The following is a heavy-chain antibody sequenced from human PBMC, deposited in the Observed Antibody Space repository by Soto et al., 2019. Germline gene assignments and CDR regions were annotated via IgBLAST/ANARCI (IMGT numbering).Heavy chain of an antibody. J-gene: IGHJ6*02. CDR1: GFTFSSYG. CDR3: AKVIVATTENYYYYGMDV. Sequence: GGSLRLSCAASGFTFSSYGMHWVRQAPGKGLEWVAVIWYDGSNKYYADSVKGRFTISRDNSKNTLYLQMNSLRAEDTAVYYCAKVIVATTENYYYYGMDVWGQGTTVTVSS. V-gene: IGHV3-33*06. D-gene: IGHD5-12*01. CDR2: IWYDGSNK.